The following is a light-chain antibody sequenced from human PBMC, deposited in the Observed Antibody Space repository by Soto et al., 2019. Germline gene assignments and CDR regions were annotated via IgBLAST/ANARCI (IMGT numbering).Light chain of an antibody. CDR3: QHFGNSLWT. CDR2: GAF. J-gene: IGKJ1*01. V-gene: IGKV3-11*01. Sequence: EIVLTQSPATLSLSPGERATLSCRASPSFTNYLAWYQQKPGQPPRLLIYGAFNRAAGIPARFSGSGSGTDFTLTISSLEPEDFAVYYCQHFGNSLWTFGQGTKVDI. CDR1: PSFTNY.